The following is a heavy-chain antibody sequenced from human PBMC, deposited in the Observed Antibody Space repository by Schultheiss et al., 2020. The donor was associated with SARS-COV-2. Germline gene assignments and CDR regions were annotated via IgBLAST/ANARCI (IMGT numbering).Heavy chain of an antibody. CDR2: ISSSSSTI. CDR1: GFTFSSYS. Sequence: GGSLRLSCAASGFTFSSYSMNWVRQAPGKGLEWVSYISSSSSTIYYADSVKGRFTISRDNSKNTLYLQMNSLRVEDTAVYYCARAGTYCTNGVCLDYWGQGTLVTVSS. J-gene: IGHJ4*02. D-gene: IGHD2-8*01. V-gene: IGHV3-48*01. CDR3: ARAGTYCTNGVCLDY.